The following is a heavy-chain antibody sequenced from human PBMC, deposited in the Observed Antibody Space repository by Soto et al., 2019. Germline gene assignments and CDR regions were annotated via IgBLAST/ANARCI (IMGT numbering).Heavy chain of an antibody. J-gene: IGHJ3*02. V-gene: IGHV1-18*01. CDR1: GYTFTSYG. CDR3: ARDRMTTVTTIAAFDS. Sequence: ASVKVSCKAYGYTFTSYGISWVRQAPGQGLEWMGWISAYNGNTNYAQKLQGRVTMTTDTSTSTAYMELRSLRSDDTAVYYCARDRMTTVTTIAAFDSWGQGTMVTVSS. D-gene: IGHD4-17*01. CDR2: ISAYNGNT.